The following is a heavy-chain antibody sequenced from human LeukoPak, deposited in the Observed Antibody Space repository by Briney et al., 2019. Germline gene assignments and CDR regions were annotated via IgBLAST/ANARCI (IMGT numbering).Heavy chain of an antibody. Sequence: GGSLRLSCAASGFTFSSYWMSWVRQAPGKGLEWVANIKQDGSEKKYVDSVKGRFTISRANAKNSLYLQMNSLRAEDTAVYYCARTNPDYYDSSGRGYFDYWGQGTLVTVSS. D-gene: IGHD3-22*01. CDR3: ARTNPDYYDSSGRGYFDY. CDR2: IKQDGSEK. V-gene: IGHV3-7*01. CDR1: GFTFSSYW. J-gene: IGHJ4*02.